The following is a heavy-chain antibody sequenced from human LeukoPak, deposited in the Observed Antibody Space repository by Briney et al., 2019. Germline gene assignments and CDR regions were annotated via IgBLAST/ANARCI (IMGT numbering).Heavy chain of an antibody. CDR2: ISYDGSNK. V-gene: IGHV3-30-3*01. CDR3: ARGKQAFCGGACPPGGPSFDS. Sequence: PGGSLRLSCAASGFTFSSYAMHWVRQAPGKGLEWVAVISYDGSNKYYADSVKGRFTISRDNSKNTLYLQMNSLRAEDTAVYYCARGKQAFCGGACPPGGPSFDSGAQGPLAPASS. D-gene: IGHD2-21*02. J-gene: IGHJ4*02. CDR1: GFTFSSYA.